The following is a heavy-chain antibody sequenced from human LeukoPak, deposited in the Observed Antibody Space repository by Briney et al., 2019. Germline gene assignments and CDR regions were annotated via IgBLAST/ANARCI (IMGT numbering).Heavy chain of an antibody. V-gene: IGHV1-69*05. CDR2: LLPIFGTA. D-gene: IGHD2-2*01. CDR1: GGTFSSYA. Sequence: ASVNVSCKASGGTFSSYAIRWVRQPPGQGLEWMGGLLPIFGTANYAQKFQGRVTITTDESTSTAYMELSSLRSEDTAVYYCARDRVVTPVGVPAAAKGYYYYMDVWGKGTTVTVSS. J-gene: IGHJ6*03. CDR3: ARDRVVTPVGVPAAAKGYYYYMDV.